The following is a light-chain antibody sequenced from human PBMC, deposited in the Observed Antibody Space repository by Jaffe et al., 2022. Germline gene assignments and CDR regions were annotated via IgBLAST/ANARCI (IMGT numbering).Light chain of an antibody. J-gene: IGKJ3*01. Sequence: DIQLTQSPSFLSASVGDRVTITCRASQGISSYLAWYQQKPGKAPKLLIYAASTLQSGVPSRFSGSGSGTEFTLTISSLQPEDFATYYCQQLNSYPPKVFFGPGTKVDIK. CDR1: QGISSY. V-gene: IGKV1-9*01. CDR3: QQLNSYPPKVF. CDR2: AAS.